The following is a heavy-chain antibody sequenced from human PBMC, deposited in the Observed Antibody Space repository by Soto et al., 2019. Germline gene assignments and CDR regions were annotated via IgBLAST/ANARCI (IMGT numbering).Heavy chain of an antibody. D-gene: IGHD3-16*02. V-gene: IGHV1-69*13. CDR1: VGTFSGYS. Sequence: SVKVSCRSSVGTFSGYSISWVRQAPGQGLEWMGGIIPIFGTANYAQKFQGRVTITADESTSTAYMELSSLRSEDAAVYYCARKYVWGSYRPYYFDYWGQGTLVTVSS. CDR2: IIPIFGTA. J-gene: IGHJ4*02. CDR3: ARKYVWGSYRPYYFDY.